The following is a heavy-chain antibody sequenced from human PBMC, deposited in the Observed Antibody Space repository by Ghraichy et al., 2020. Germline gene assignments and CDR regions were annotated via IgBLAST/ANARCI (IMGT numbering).Heavy chain of an antibody. CDR2: IKGDGSYK. CDR1: GFTFSTFW. Sequence: GGSLRLSCAASGFTFSTFWMNWVRQAPGKGPEWVANIKGDGSYKNYVDSVKGRFTISRDNAKQTLYLEMNNLRAEDTAEYFCARDPRASGYSYFVSWGQGTLVTVSS. V-gene: IGHV3-7*03. CDR3: ARDPRASGYSYFVS. J-gene: IGHJ4*02. D-gene: IGHD5-12*01.